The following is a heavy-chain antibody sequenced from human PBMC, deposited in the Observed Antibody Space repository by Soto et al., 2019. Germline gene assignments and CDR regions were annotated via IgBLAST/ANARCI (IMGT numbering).Heavy chain of an antibody. V-gene: IGHV3-23*01. CDR2: ISGSGDST. Sequence: EVQLLESGGGLVQPGGSLRLSCAASGFTFSSYAMSWVRQAPGKGLEWVSTISGSGDSTYYADSVRGRFTISRDNSKNTLYMQMNSLRAEDTGVYYCAKETLGYCSSGSCRIDYWGQGTLVTVSS. CDR1: GFTFSSYA. D-gene: IGHD2-15*01. CDR3: AKETLGYCSSGSCRIDY. J-gene: IGHJ4*02.